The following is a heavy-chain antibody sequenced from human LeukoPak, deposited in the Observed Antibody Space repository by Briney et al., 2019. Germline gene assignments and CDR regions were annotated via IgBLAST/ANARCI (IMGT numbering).Heavy chain of an antibody. D-gene: IGHD5-18*01. CDR2: INPSGGST. Sequence: ASVKVSCKASGYTFTGYYMHWVRQAPGQGLEWMGIINPSGGSTSYAQKFQGRVTMTRDTSTSTVYMELSSLRSEDTAVYYCARNGGYSYGLAPNWFDPWGQGTLVTVSS. V-gene: IGHV1-46*01. CDR1: GYTFTGYY. J-gene: IGHJ5*02. CDR3: ARNGGYSYGLAPNWFDP.